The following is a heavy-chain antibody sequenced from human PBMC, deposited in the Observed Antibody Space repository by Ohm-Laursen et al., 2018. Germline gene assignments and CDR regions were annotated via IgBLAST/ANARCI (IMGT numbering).Heavy chain of an antibody. D-gene: IGHD3-9*01. CDR3: ARNFNWENPYNFAY. CDR2: IYYSGST. Sequence: SQTLSLTCTVSGASMIDHYWNWIRQPPGKGLEWIGYIYYSGSTKYNPSLESRVTISLDTSRNQFSLRLTSLTAADTVVYYCARNFNWENPYNFAYWGQGILVTVSS. V-gene: IGHV4-59*11. J-gene: IGHJ4*02. CDR1: GASMIDHY.